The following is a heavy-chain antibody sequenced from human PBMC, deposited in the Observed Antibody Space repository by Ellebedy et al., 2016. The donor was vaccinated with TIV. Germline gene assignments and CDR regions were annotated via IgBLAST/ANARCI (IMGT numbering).Heavy chain of an antibody. V-gene: IGHV1-2*02. D-gene: IGHD7-27*01. Sequence: ASVKVSCXASGYTFTGYYMHWVRQAPGQGLEWMGWINPNSGGTNYAQKFQDRVTMTSDTSINTAYMEFSRLRFDDSAVYYCARDWDATGDRSDFDLWGQGTLVTVSS. CDR2: INPNSGGT. CDR3: ARDWDATGDRSDFDL. J-gene: IGHJ4*02. CDR1: GYTFTGYY.